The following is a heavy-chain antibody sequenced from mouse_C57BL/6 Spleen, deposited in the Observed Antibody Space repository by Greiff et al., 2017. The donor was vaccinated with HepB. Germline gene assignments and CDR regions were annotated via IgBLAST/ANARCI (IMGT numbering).Heavy chain of an antibody. CDR1: GYTFTDYY. D-gene: IGHD1-1*01. CDR3: ARSYYYGSSPFAY. Sequence: EVQLQQSGPELVKPGASVKISCKASGYTFTDYYMNWVKQSHGKSLEWIGDINPNNGGTSYNQKFKGKATLNVDKSSSKAYMELRSLTSEDSAVYYCARSYYYGSSPFAYWGHRTLVTVSA. J-gene: IGHJ3*01. CDR2: INPNNGGT. V-gene: IGHV1-26*01.